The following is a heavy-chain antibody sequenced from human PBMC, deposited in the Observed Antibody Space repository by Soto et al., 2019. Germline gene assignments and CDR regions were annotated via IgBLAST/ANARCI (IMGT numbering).Heavy chain of an antibody. Sequence: ASVKVSCKASGYTFTGYYMHWVRQAPGQGLEWMGWINPNSGGTNYAQKFQGWVTMTRDTSISTAYMELSRLRSDDTAVYYCAREFCTNGVCPDAFDIWGQGTMVTVSS. CDR2: INPNSGGT. D-gene: IGHD2-8*01. CDR1: GYTFTGYY. V-gene: IGHV1-2*04. J-gene: IGHJ3*02. CDR3: AREFCTNGVCPDAFDI.